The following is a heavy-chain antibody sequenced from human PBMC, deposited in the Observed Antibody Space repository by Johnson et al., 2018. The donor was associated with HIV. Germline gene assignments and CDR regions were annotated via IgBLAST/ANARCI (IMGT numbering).Heavy chain of an antibody. Sequence: QVQLVESGGGVVQPGRSLRLSCAASGFTFSSYAMHWVRQAPGKGLEWVAVISYDGSNKYYADSVKGRFTISRDNSKNTLYLQMNRLRAEDTAVYYCARDLYSISSVGAGGAFEVWGQGTMVTVSS. D-gene: IGHD6-6*01. CDR3: ARDLYSISSVGAGGAFEV. V-gene: IGHV3-30*14. CDR2: ISYDGSNK. J-gene: IGHJ3*01. CDR1: GFTFSSYA.